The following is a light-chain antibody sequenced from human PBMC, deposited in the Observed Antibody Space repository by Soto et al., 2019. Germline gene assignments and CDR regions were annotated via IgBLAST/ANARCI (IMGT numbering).Light chain of an antibody. J-gene: IGLJ1*01. Sequence: QSALTQPASVSGSPGQSITISCSGTSSDVGSYDHVAWYQQFPGKTPKLMIYEVSNRPPGVSSRFSDSKSGNTASLTISGLQAEDEADYYCISYTGSSTSYVFGSGTKVTVL. V-gene: IGLV2-14*01. CDR3: ISYTGSSTSYV. CDR2: EVS. CDR1: SSDVGSYDH.